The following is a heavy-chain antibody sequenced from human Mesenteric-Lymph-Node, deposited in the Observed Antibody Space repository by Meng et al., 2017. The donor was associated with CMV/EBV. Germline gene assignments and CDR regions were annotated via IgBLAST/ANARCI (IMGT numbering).Heavy chain of an antibody. V-gene: IGHV3-66*03. CDR3: AREGALYGMDV. D-gene: IGHD1-26*01. J-gene: IGHJ6*02. CDR1: GFTFSSYG. Sequence: GGSLRLSCAASGFTFSSYGMSWVRQAPGKGLEWVSVIYSCGSTYYADSVKGRFTISRDDSNNRLHLQMNSLRGDDTADYFCAREGALYGMDVWGQGTTVTVSS. CDR2: IYSCGST.